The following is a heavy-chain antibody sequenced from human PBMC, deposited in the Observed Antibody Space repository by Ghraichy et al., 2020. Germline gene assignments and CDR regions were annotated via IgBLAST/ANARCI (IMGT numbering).Heavy chain of an antibody. J-gene: IGHJ4*02. CDR3: VKDVGRLFRSLDS. CDR2: ISSSSSTI. CDR1: GFTFSDCS. V-gene: IGHV3-48*02. D-gene: IGHD2-21*01. Sequence: GGSLRLSCAASGFTFSDCSMNWVRLSPGKGLEWVSYISSSSSTIFYADSVKGRFTISRDNAKTSLYLQMNSLRDADTAVDDCVKDVGRLFRSLDSWGQGTVVTV.